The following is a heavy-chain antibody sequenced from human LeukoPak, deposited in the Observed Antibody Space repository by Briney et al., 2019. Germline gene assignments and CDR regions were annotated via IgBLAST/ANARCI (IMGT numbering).Heavy chain of an antibody. Sequence: GASVKVSCKVSGYTLTELSMHWVRQAPGKGLEWMGGFDPEDGETIYAQKFQGRVTMTEDTSTDTAYMELSSLRSDDTAVYYCARDPSNTSGRNVLFDFWGQGTLVTVSS. CDR1: GYTLTELS. J-gene: IGHJ4*02. CDR3: ARDPSNTSGRNVLFDF. CDR2: FDPEDGET. D-gene: IGHD6-19*01. V-gene: IGHV1-24*01.